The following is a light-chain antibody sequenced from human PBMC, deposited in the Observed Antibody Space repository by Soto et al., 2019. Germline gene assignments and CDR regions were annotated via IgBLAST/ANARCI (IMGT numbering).Light chain of an antibody. CDR3: LQAYNYPLT. V-gene: IGKV1-6*01. Sequence: IQMTQSPSSLSASVGDRVTITCRASQGISTYLNWYLQKPGKAPKLLIYAASSLQSGVPSTFSGSGSGTDFTPTISSLQPEDFATYYCLQAYNYPLTFGGGTKVDIK. J-gene: IGKJ4*01. CDR1: QGISTY. CDR2: AAS.